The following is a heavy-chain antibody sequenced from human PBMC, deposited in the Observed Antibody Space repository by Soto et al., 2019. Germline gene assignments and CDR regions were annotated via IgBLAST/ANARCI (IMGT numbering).Heavy chain of an antibody. CDR1: GYTCTSYA. J-gene: IGHJ5*02. CDR2: INTNTGNP. Sequence: ASVKVSCKASGYTCTSYAMNWVRQAPGQGLEWMGWINTNTGNPTYAQGFTGRFVFSLDTSVSTAYLQICSLKAEATDVYYCERSHTIMNKYMVVGAAAVLGGLDPWRPRTLVTVSA. D-gene: IGHD6-13*01. V-gene: IGHV7-4-1*01. CDR3: ERSHTIMNKYMVVGAAAVLGGLDP.